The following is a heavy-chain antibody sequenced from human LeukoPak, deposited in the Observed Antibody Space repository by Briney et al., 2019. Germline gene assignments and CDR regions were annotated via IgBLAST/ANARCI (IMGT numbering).Heavy chain of an antibody. D-gene: IGHD2-8*01. CDR2: INHSGST. CDR3: ARHAEDAFDI. V-gene: IGHV4-34*01. J-gene: IGHJ3*02. Sequence: KPSETLSLTCAVYGGSFSGYYWSWIRQPPGKGLEWIGEINHSGSTNYNPSLKSRVTISVDTSKNQFSLKLSSVTAADTAVYYCARHAEDAFDIWGQGTMVTVSS. CDR1: GGSFSGYY.